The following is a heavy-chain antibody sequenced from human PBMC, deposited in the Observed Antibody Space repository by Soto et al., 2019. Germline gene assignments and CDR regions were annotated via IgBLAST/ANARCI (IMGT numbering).Heavy chain of an antibody. V-gene: IGHV2-5*02. CDR1: GFSLTSTEVG. CDR3: ARIQDLYLTFDY. Sequence: SCPTLVNPTQTLTMTCTFSGFSLTSTEVGXGWIRQPPGKALEWLAIIYWDDDKRYNPSLENRLTVSKDAPSNQVVLTMTNMDTADTGTYYCARIQDLYLTFDYWGQGALVTVSS. CDR2: IYWDDDK. J-gene: IGHJ4*02.